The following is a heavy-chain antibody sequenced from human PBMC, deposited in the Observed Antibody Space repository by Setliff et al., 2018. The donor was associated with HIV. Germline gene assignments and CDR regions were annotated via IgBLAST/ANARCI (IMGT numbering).Heavy chain of an antibody. J-gene: IGHJ4*02. CDR1: GGSISSYY. V-gene: IGHV4-59*12. D-gene: IGHD5-12*01. CDR3: ARLGDSGYDFRGYFDY. CDR2: IYYSGGT. Sequence: SETLSLTCTVSGGSISSYYWSWIRQPPGKGLEWIGYIYYSGGTYYNPSLNSRVTISVDTSRNQFSLKLTSVTAADTALYFCARLGDSGYDFRGYFDYWGQGKLVTVSS.